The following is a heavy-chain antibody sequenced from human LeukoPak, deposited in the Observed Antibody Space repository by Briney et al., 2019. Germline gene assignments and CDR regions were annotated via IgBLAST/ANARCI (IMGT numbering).Heavy chain of an antibody. CDR2: IYHSGST. D-gene: IGHD6-13*01. CDR3: ARARGLAAAGTLNY. V-gene: IGHV4-4*02. CDR1: GGSLSSSNW. Sequence: SGTLSLTCAVSGGSLSSSNWWSWVRQPPGKGLEWIGEIYHSGSTNYNPSLKSRVTISVDKSKNKFSLKLSSVTAADTAVYYCARARGLAAAGTLNYWGQGTLVTVSS. J-gene: IGHJ4*02.